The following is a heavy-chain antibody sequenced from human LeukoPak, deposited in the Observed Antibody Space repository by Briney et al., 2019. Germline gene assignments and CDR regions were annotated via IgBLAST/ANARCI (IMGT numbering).Heavy chain of an antibody. Sequence: GGSLRLSCAASGFTFSSYAMSWVRQAPGKGLEWVSAISGSGGSTYYADSVKGRFTISRDNSKNTLYLQMNSLRAEDTAVYYCAKSAVYDYVWGSYRYEPGYYFDYWGQGTLATVSS. CDR3: AKSAVYDYVWGSYRYEPGYYFDY. CDR2: ISGSGGST. J-gene: IGHJ4*02. D-gene: IGHD3-16*02. CDR1: GFTFSSYA. V-gene: IGHV3-23*01.